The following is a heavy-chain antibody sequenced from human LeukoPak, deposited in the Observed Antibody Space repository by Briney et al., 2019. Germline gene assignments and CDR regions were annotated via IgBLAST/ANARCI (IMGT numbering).Heavy chain of an antibody. D-gene: IGHD1-26*01. J-gene: IGHJ4*02. V-gene: IGHV3-48*03. CDR2: ISNSGNTI. CDR1: GFTFGIYE. Sequence: GGSLGLSCAASGFTFGIYEMNWVRQAPGKGPEWISYISNSGNTIYYGDSVKGRFTISGDNAKNSLYLQMNSRRAEDTAIYYCARGAGSYPFFDCWGQGTLVTVSS. CDR3: ARGAGSYPFFDC.